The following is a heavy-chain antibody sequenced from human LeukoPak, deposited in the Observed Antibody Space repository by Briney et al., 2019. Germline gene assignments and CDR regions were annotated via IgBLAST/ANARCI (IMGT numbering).Heavy chain of an antibody. CDR2: IIPIFGTA. Sequence: ASVKVSCKASGYTFTSYYMHWVRQAPGQGLEWMGGIIPIFGTANYAQKFQGRVTITADKSTSTAYMELSSLRSEDTAVYYCATRGYRYSSSWYFVYWGQGTLVTVSS. J-gene: IGHJ4*02. CDR1: GYTFTSYY. D-gene: IGHD6-13*01. CDR3: ATRGYRYSSSWYFVY. V-gene: IGHV1-69*06.